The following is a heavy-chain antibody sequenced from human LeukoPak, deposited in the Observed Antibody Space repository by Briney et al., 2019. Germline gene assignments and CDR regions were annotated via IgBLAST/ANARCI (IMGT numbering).Heavy chain of an antibody. Sequence: GALRLSCAASGFTFSSYAMHWVRQAPGKGLEWVAAISYDENIKNYADSVKGRFTISRDNSKNTLYLQMNSLRAEDTAVYYCARDRTGQQLISRKEYYYMDVWGKGTTVTISS. CDR3: ARDRTGQQLISRKEYYYMDV. CDR2: ISYDENIK. J-gene: IGHJ6*03. CDR1: GFTFSSYA. V-gene: IGHV3-30*14. D-gene: IGHD4-11*01.